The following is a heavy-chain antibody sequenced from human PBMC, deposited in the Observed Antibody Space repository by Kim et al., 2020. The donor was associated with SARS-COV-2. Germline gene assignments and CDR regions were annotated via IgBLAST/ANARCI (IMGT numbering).Heavy chain of an antibody. J-gene: IGHJ6*02. CDR1: GFTFSSYD. V-gene: IGHV3-13*01. CDR2: IGTAGDT. Sequence: GGSLRLSCAASGFTFSSYDMHWVRQATGKGLEWVSAIGTAGDTYYPGSVKGRFTISRENAKNSLYLQMNSLRAGDTAVYYCARDRRKLERQFSYGYYGMDVWGQGTTVTVSS. CDR3: ARDRRKLERQFSYGYYGMDV. D-gene: IGHD1-1*01.